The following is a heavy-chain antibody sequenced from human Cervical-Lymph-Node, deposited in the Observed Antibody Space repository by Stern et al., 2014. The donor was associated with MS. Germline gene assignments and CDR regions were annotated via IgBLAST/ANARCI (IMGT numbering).Heavy chain of an antibody. CDR1: GGSLNNYC. V-gene: IGHV4-59*01. D-gene: IGHD2/OR15-2a*01. CDR3: AKDKGMFFL. CDR2: IYYSGST. J-gene: IGHJ4*01. Sequence: QVKLQESGPGLVKPWETLTLTCTVSGGSLNNYCWSWIRQPQGKGLVWIGYIYYSGSTYYNPSLNSLVTISLNTSKHQFSLKLSSVTAADTSVYYCAKDKGMFFLWGQGTLVTVSS.